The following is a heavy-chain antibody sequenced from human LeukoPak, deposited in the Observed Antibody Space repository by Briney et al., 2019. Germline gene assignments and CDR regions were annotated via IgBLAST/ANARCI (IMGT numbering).Heavy chain of an antibody. CDR2: IKSKTDGGTT. CDR1: GFTFSNAW. Sequence: GGSLRLSCAASGFTFSNAWMSWVRQAPGKGLEWVGRIKSKTDGGTTDYAAPVKGRFTISRDDSKNTLYLQMNSLKTEDTAVYYCTVLYSYGPNYFDYWGQGTLVTVSS. J-gene: IGHJ4*02. D-gene: IGHD5-18*01. CDR3: TVLYSYGPNYFDY. V-gene: IGHV3-15*01.